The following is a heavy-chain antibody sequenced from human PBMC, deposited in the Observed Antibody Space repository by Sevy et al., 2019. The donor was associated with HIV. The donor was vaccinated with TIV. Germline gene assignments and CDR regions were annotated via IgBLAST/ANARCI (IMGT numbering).Heavy chain of an antibody. CDR1: GGSFSGYY. V-gene: IGHV4-34*01. D-gene: IGHD3-3*01. Sequence: SETLSLTCAVYGGSFSGYYWSWIRQPPGKGLEWIGEINHRGSTIYNPSLKSRVTISVDTSKNQFSLKLSSVTAADTDLYYCARALNYDVWSGLHWYGMDVWGQGTTVTVSS. CDR2: INHRGST. CDR3: ARALNYDVWSGLHWYGMDV. J-gene: IGHJ6*02.